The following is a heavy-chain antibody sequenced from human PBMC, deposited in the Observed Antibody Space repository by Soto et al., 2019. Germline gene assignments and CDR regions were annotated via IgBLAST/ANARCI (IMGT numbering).Heavy chain of an antibody. J-gene: IGHJ6*02. CDR2: IYYSGST. V-gene: IGHV4-59*01. CDR1: GGSISSYY. Sequence: SETLSLTCTVSGGSISSYYWSWVRQPPGKGLEWIGYIYYSGSTNYNPSLKSRVTISVDTSKNQFSLKLSSVTAADTAVYYCARDEMANYYYGMDVWGQGTTVTVSS. CDR3: ARDEMANYYYGMDV.